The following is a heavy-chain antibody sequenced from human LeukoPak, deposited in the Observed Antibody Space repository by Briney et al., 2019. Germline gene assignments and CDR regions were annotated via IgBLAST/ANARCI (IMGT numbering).Heavy chain of an antibody. J-gene: IGHJ4*02. CDR3: VRDLGGRSGH. Sequence: GGSLRLSCAASGFTFSNYAMSWVRQAPGKGLEWVSGISDSGGNTFYADSVKGRFTISRDNSKNTLYLQMNSLRAEDTAVYYCVRDLGGRSGHWGQGALVTVSS. V-gene: IGHV3-23*01. CDR2: ISDSGGNT. D-gene: IGHD1-26*01. CDR1: GFTFSNYA.